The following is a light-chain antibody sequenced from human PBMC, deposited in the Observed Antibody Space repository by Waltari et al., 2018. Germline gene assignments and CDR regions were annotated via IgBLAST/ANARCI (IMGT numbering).Light chain of an antibody. CDR2: GAS. V-gene: IGKV3-20*01. CDR3: QHYVTLPVT. CDR1: QSVSRT. Sequence: EIVLTQSPGTLSLSPGDRATLSCRARQSVSRTLAWYQQKPGQAPSLLIYGASTRATGIPDRFSGSGSGTDFSLTISRLEPEDFAVYYCQHYVTLPVTFGQGTKVEIK. J-gene: IGKJ1*01.